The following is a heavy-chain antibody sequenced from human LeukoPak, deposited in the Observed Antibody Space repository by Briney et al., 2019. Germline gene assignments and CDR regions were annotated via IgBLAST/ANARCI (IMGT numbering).Heavy chain of an antibody. CDR2: ISGSGSNT. CDR3: ASQIWGFHRDY. CDR1: GFTFPNYV. D-gene: IGHD7-27*01. Sequence: GGSLRLSCAASGFTFPNYVMSWVRQAPGKGLEWVSGISGSGSNTYYADSVKGRFTISRDNSKNTLYLQMNSLRAEDTAVYYCASQIWGFHRDYWGQGTLVTVSS. J-gene: IGHJ4*02. V-gene: IGHV3-23*01.